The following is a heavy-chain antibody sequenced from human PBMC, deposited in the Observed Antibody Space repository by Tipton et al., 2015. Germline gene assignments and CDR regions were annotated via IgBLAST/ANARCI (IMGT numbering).Heavy chain of an antibody. CDR2: ISGSGGGT. J-gene: IGHJ2*01. D-gene: IGHD5-18*01. V-gene: IGHV3-23*01. CDR1: AFTFSKYA. Sequence: SLRLSCAASAFTFSKYAMSWVRQAPGKGLEWVSAISGSGGGTYYAGSVKGRFTISRDNAKNSLYLQMNSLRAEDTALYFCARNPSGYTYGQAPWDWYSDLWGRGTLVTVSS. CDR3: ARNPSGYTYGQAPWDWYSDL.